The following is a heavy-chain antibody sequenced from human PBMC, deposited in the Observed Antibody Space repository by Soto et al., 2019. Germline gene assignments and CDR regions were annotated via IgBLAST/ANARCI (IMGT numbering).Heavy chain of an antibody. V-gene: IGHV1-18*01. J-gene: IGHJ2*01. D-gene: IGHD6-19*01. CDR3: ARGEEQQWLPRAGPHWYFDL. CDR2: ISAYNGNT. CDR1: GYTFTSYG. Sequence: QVQLVQSGAEVKKPGASVKVSCKASGYTFTSYGISWVRQAPGQGLEWMGWISAYNGNTNYAQKLQGRVTMTTDTSTSIHCMELRSLRSDAPAVDYWARGEEQQWLPRAGPHWYFDLWGRGTLVTVSS.